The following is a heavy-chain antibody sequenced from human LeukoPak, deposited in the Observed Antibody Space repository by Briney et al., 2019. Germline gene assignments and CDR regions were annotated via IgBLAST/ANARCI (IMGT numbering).Heavy chain of an antibody. CDR1: GGSISSYY. CDR2: IYYSGST. J-gene: IGHJ5*02. D-gene: IGHD3-22*01. Sequence: SETLSLTCTVSGGSISSYYWSWIRQPAGKGLEWIGYIYYSGSTNYNPSLKSRVTISVDTSKNQFSLKLSSVTAADTAVYYCARVPFGSSGYYFTNWFDPWGQGTLVTVSS. V-gene: IGHV4-59*01. CDR3: ARVPFGSSGYYFTNWFDP.